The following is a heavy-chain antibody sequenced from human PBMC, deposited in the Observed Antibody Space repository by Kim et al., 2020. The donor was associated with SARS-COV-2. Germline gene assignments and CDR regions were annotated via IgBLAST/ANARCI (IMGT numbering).Heavy chain of an antibody. CDR2: INHSGST. CDR1: GGSFSGYY. Sequence: SETLSLTCAVYGGSFSGYYWSWIRQPPGKGLEWIGEINHSGSTNYNPSLKSRVTISVDTSKNQFSLKLSSVTAADTAVYYCARGYRSSSRDWFDPWGQGTLVTVSS. CDR3: ARGYRSSSRDWFDP. D-gene: IGHD6-13*01. V-gene: IGHV4-34*01. J-gene: IGHJ5*02.